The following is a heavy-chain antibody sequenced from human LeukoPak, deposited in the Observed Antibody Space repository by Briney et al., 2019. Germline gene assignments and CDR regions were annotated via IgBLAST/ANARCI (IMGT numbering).Heavy chain of an antibody. CDR2: IKSKTDGGTT. J-gene: IGHJ3*01. CDR1: GFTFSNAW. D-gene: IGHD3/OR15-3a*01. V-gene: IGHV3-15*01. CDR3: TTEGFTYGFHAFDL. Sequence: GGSLRLSCAASGFTFSNAWMSWVRQAPGKGLEWVGRIKSKTDGGTTDYAAPVKGRFTISRDDSKNTLYLQMNSLNTEDAAVYFCTTEGFTYGFHAFDLWGQGTMVTVSS.